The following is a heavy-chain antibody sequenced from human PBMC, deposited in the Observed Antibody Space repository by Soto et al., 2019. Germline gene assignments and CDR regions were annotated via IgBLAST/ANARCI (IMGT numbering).Heavy chain of an antibody. Sequence: SETLSLTCTVSGGSISSGGYYWSWIRQHPGKGLEWIGYIYYSGSTYYNPSLKSRVTISVDTSKNQFSLKLSSVTAADTAVYYCARDVPVSSYGDYYGMDVWGQGTTVTAP. CDR1: GGSISSGGYY. CDR3: ARDVPVSSYGDYYGMDV. D-gene: IGHD5-18*01. V-gene: IGHV4-31*03. CDR2: IYYSGST. J-gene: IGHJ6*02.